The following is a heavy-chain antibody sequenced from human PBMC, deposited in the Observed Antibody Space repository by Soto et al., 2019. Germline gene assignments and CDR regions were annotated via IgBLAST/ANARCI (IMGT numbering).Heavy chain of an antibody. CDR3: ARDGAVAGDSNFDY. CDR2: INAGNGNT. V-gene: IGHV1-3*01. Sequence: ASVKVSCKASGYTFTRYAMHWARQAPGQRLEWMGWINAGNGNTKYSQKFQGRVTITTDTSARTAYMELSSLRSEDTAVYYCARDGAVAGDSNFDYWGQGTLVTVSS. J-gene: IGHJ4*02. D-gene: IGHD6-19*01. CDR1: GYTFTRYA.